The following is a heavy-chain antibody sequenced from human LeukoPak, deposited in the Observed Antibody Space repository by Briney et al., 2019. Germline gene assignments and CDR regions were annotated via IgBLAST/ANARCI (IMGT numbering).Heavy chain of an antibody. V-gene: IGHV5-51*01. J-gene: IGHJ3*02. CDR3: ARGTEVTGLDAFDI. CDR2: IYPGDSET. Sequence: GESLKISCKGSGYSFSSYWIGWVRQMPGKGLEWMGIIYPGDSETRYSPSFQGQVTISADKSISTAYLQWSSVKASDTAMYYCARGTEVTGLDAFDIWGQGTMVTVSS. CDR1: GYSFSSYW. D-gene: IGHD3-9*01.